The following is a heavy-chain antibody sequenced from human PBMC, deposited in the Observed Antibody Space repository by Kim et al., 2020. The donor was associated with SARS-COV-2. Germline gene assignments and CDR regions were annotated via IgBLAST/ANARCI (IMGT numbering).Heavy chain of an antibody. J-gene: IGHJ6*02. D-gene: IGHD3-10*01. CDR1: GGSFSGYY. Sequence: SETLSLTCAVYGGSFSGYYWSWIRQPPGKGLEWIGEINHSGSTNYNPSLKSRVTISVDTSKNQFSLKLSSVTAADTAVYYCARGRLLWFGELSSYYRGNYYYYGMDVWGQGTTVTVSS. V-gene: IGHV4-34*01. CDR2: INHSGST. CDR3: ARGRLLWFGELSSYYRGNYYYYGMDV.